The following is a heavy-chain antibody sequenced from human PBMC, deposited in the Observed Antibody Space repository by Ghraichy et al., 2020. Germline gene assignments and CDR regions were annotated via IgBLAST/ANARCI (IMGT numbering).Heavy chain of an antibody. J-gene: IGHJ3*02. CDR1: GGTFSSYT. D-gene: IGHD5-24*01. V-gene: IGHV1-69*04. Sequence: SVKVSCKASGGTFSSYTISWVRQAPGQGLEWMGRIIPILGIANYAQKFQGRVTITADKSTSTAYMELSSLRSEDTAVYYCARDSPREASFDIWGQGTMVTVSS. CDR3: ARDSPREASFDI. CDR2: IIPILGIA.